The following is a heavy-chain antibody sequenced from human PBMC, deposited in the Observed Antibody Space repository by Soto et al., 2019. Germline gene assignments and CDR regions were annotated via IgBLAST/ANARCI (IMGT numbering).Heavy chain of an antibody. Sequence: SETLSLTCTVSGAPFTNHYCNWIRQAPGKGLERIGYIFYSGTAKYSSPLKSRVTISVDTSKNQFSLKLSSVTAADTAVYYCARKVLGEGYFDYWGQGTLVTVSS. V-gene: IGHV4-59*11. CDR3: ARKVLGEGYFDY. J-gene: IGHJ4*02. CDR1: GAPFTNHY. CDR2: IFYSGTA. D-gene: IGHD2-8*01.